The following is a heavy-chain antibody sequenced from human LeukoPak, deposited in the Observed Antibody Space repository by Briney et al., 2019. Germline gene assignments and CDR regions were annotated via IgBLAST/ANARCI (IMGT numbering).Heavy chain of an antibody. CDR2: ISSTSSHI. D-gene: IGHD3-22*01. V-gene: IGHV3-48*03. CDR1: GFTFSSSE. J-gene: IGHJ3*02. Sequence: GGSLRLSCAASGFTFSSSEMSWVRQAPGKGLEWISYISSTSSHIYYVDSVKGRFTISRDNAKNSLYLQMYSLGAGDTAVYYCAREDSRDAFDIWGQGTLVTVS. CDR3: AREDSRDAFDI.